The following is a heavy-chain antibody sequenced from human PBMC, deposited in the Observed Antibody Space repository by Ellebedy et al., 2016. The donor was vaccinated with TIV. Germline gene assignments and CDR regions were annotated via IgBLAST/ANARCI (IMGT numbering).Heavy chain of an antibody. CDR2: IYYCGNP. Sequence: MPSETLSLTCTVSGGSVSSYFWTWIRQLPGTGLDWIGDIYYCGNPHYTPSLKSRASMTVDTSNNHFSLRLNSVTAADTAVYYCVRGRGIAVAGTYKDTWFDPWGQGTLVTVSS. D-gene: IGHD6-19*01. CDR1: GGSVSSYF. CDR3: VRGRGIAVAGTYKDTWFDP. J-gene: IGHJ5*02. V-gene: IGHV4-59*02.